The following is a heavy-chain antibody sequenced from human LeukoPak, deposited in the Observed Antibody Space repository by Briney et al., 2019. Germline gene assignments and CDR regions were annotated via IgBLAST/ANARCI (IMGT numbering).Heavy chain of an antibody. J-gene: IGHJ4*02. CDR1: GGSFSGYY. CDR2: INHSGST. D-gene: IGHD4-17*01. CDR3: ARGRSFYGAYPLYYFDY. V-gene: IGHV4-34*01. Sequence: SETLSLTCAVYGGSFSGYYWSWIRQPPGKGLEWIGEINHSGSTNYNPSLKSRVTISVDTSKNQFSLKLSSVTAADTAVYYCARGRSFYGAYPLYYFDYWGQGTLVTVSS.